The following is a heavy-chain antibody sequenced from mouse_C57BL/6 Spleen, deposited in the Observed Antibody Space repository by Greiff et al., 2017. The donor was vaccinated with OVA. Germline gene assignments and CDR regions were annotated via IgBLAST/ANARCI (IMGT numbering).Heavy chain of an antibody. CDR1: GFTFSDYG. J-gene: IGHJ1*03. V-gene: IGHV5-17*01. CDR3: ARGYYGSSGYFDV. CDR2: ISSGSSTI. Sequence: EVKLMESGGGLVKPGGSLKLSCAASGFTFSDYGMHWVRQAPEKGLEWVAYISSGSSTIYYADTVKGRFTISRDNAKNTLFLQMTSLRSEDTAMYYCARGYYGSSGYFDVWGTGTTVTVSS. D-gene: IGHD1-1*01.